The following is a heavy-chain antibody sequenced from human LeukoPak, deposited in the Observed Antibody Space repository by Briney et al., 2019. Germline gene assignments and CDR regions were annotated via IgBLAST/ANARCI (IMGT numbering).Heavy chain of an antibody. D-gene: IGHD1-1*01. V-gene: IGHV4-34*01. J-gene: IGHJ4*02. Sequence: SETLSLTCAVYGGSFSGYYWSWIRQPPGKGLEWIGEINHSGSTNYNPSLESRVTISVDTSKNQFSLKLSSVTAADTAVYYCARGYRTVDYWGQGTLVTVSS. CDR1: GGSFSGYY. CDR2: INHSGST. CDR3: ARGYRTVDY.